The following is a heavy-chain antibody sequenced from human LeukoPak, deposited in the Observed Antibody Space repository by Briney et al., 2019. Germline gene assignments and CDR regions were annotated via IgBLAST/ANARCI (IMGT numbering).Heavy chain of an antibody. V-gene: IGHV1-69-2*01. CDR2: IYPEDGEP. Sequence: ASVKDSCKVSVYTSTDYYVHWVQQAPGKELEWMGLIYPEDGEPIYAAECAGRDSIKANTCTDTAYIELSSLRFEDTAMNECTRDMRGATAADEAFDIWGQGTMGTVSS. D-gene: IGHD6-13*01. CDR1: VYTSTDYY. J-gene: IGHJ3*02. CDR3: TRDMRGATAADEAFDI.